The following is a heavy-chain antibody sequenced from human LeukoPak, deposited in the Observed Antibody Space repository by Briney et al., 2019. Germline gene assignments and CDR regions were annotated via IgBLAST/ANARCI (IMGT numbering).Heavy chain of an antibody. CDR3: ARIYSSPSDAFDI. CDR2: INWNGGST. CDR1: GFTFDDYG. V-gene: IGHV3-20*04. D-gene: IGHD6-13*01. Sequence: GGSLRLSCAASGFTFDDYGMSWVCQAPGKGLEWVSGINWNGGSTGYADSVKGRFTISRDNAKNSLYLQMNSLRAEDTAVYYCARIYSSPSDAFDIWGQGTMVTVSS. J-gene: IGHJ3*02.